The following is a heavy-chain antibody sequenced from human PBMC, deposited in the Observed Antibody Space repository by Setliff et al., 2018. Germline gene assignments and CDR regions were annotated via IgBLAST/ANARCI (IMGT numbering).Heavy chain of an antibody. V-gene: IGHV1-69-2*01. CDR2: VDPEDGET. Sequence: PGESLKVSCKASGYTFTDYYMHWVQQAPGKGLEWMGRVDPEDGETIYAEKFQGRVTITADTSTDTAYMELSSLRSEDTAVYYCARAPGYGSGSYYKYGMDVWGQGTTVTVSS. CDR3: ARAPGYGSGSYYKYGMDV. CDR1: GYTFTDYY. D-gene: IGHD3-10*01. J-gene: IGHJ6*02.